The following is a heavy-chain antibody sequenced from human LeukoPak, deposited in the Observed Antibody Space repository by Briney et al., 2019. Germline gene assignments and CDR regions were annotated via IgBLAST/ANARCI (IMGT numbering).Heavy chain of an antibody. D-gene: IGHD3-9*01. Sequence: SETLSLTCTDSGGSISSSNFCWGWIRQPPRKGLEWIGTFCYTGNIYYSPSLKSRVTISVDTSKNQFSLKLSSVTAADTAVYYCDGSRTGFDAFDIWGQGTMVTVSS. CDR1: GGSISSSNFC. V-gene: IGHV4-39*01. CDR3: DGSRTGFDAFDI. CDR2: FCYTGNI. J-gene: IGHJ3*02.